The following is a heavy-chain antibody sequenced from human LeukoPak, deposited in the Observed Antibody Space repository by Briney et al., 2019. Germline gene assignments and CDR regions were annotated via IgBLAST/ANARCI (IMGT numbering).Heavy chain of an antibody. CDR2: VDYNGAT. CDR3: TRGYEAFDY. CDR1: GASISRDH. D-gene: IGHD2-2*01. J-gene: IGHJ4*02. V-gene: IGHV4-59*01. Sequence: PSETLSLTCSVSGASISRDHWNWVRQLPGKRLEWIGNVDYNGATKYNPSLSSRITISLDTSENLFSLHLTSVTAADTAHYFCTRGYEAFDYWGQGRLVTVSS.